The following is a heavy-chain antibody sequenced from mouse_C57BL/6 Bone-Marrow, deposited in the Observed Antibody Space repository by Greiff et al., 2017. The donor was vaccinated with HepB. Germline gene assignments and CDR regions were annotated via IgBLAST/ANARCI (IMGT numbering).Heavy chain of an antibody. CDR3: AILLRTGFAY. CDR1: GYTFTSYW. V-gene: IGHV1-50*01. Sequence: QVQLQQPGAELVKPGASVKLSCKASGYTFTSYWMQWVKQRPGQGLEWIGEIDPSDSYTNYNQKFKGKATLTVDTSSSTAYMQLSSLTSEDSAVYYCAILLRTGFAYLGQGTLVTVSA. CDR2: IDPSDSYT. D-gene: IGHD1-1*01. J-gene: IGHJ3*01.